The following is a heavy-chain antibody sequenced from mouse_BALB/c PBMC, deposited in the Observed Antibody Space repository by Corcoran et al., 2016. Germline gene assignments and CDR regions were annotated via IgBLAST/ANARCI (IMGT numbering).Heavy chain of an antibody. Sequence: DVQLQESGPGLVKPSQSLSLTCSVTGYSITSGYYWNWIRQLPGNKLEWMGYISYDGSNNYNPSLKNRISITRDTSKNQFFLKLNSVTTEDTATYDCARNDYGSLYFDYWGQGTTLTVSS. CDR2: ISYDGSN. CDR1: GYSITSGYY. V-gene: IGHV3-6*02. J-gene: IGHJ2*01. CDR3: ARNDYGSLYFDY. D-gene: IGHD1-1*01.